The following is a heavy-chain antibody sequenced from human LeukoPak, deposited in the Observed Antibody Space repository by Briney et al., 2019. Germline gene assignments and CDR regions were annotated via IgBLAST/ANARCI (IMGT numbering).Heavy chain of an antibody. Sequence: GASVKVSCKASGYTFTGYYVHWVRQAPGQGLEWMGWINPNSGGTNFAQKLQGRVTTTRDTSMSTAYMELSRLKSDDTAVYYCSRDSGYCSGGSCWYFDFWGQGTLVTVSA. V-gene: IGHV1-2*02. CDR2: INPNSGGT. CDR1: GYTFTGYY. CDR3: SRDSGYCSGGSCWYFDF. D-gene: IGHD2-15*01. J-gene: IGHJ4*02.